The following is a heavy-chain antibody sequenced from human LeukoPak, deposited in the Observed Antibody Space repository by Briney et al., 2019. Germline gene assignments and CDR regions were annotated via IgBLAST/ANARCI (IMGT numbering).Heavy chain of an antibody. D-gene: IGHD4-17*01. CDR1: GLTFSDNY. V-gene: IGHV3-11*01. CDR2: ISSSGDTI. Sequence: GGSLRLSCAASGLTFSDNYMSWIRQAPGKGLEWVSYISSSGDTIYYADSVKGRFAISRDNAKNSLYMQMNRLRAEDTAIYYCARDRYGDNEFGYWGQGTLVTVSS. J-gene: IGHJ4*02. CDR3: ARDRYGDNEFGY.